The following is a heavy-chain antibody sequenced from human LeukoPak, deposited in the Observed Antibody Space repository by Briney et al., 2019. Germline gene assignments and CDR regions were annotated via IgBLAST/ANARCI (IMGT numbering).Heavy chain of an antibody. Sequence: SETLSLTCTVSGYSITSGYYWGWFRQPPGKGLEWIASISHTGTTYYNPSLNSRVTISADTSKNQYSLKVSSVTAADTAVYYCARDPRGDYFDYWGQGTLVTVSS. D-gene: IGHD3-16*01. J-gene: IGHJ4*02. CDR1: GYSITSGYY. CDR3: ARDPRGDYFDY. CDR2: ISHTGTT. V-gene: IGHV4-38-2*02.